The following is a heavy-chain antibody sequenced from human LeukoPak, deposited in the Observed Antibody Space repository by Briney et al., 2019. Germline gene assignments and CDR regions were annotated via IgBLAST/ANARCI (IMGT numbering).Heavy chain of an antibody. V-gene: IGHV3-7*01. D-gene: IGHD6-13*01. CDR1: GFTFSSFW. CDR3: ATAPAAADSF. CDR2: IERDGSKK. Sequence: GGSLRLSCAASGFTFSSFWLTWVRLAPGKGLEWVANIERDGSKKTYVDSVKGRFTISRDNAKNSLYLQMSSLRAEDTAVYYCATAPAAADSFWGQGTLVAVSA. J-gene: IGHJ4*02.